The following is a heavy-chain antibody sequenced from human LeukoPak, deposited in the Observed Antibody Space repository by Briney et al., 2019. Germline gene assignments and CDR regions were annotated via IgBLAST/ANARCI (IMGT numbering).Heavy chain of an antibody. CDR3: AKSITIFGVVNGYYFDY. Sequence: GGSLRLSCVASGFTFGKYWMSWVRQAPGKGLEWVANIKLDGSEKNYVDSVKGRFTISRDNTKNSLYLQMNSLRAEDTAVYYCAKSITIFGVVNGYYFDYWGQGTLVTVSS. CDR1: GFTFGKYW. D-gene: IGHD3-3*01. CDR2: IKLDGSEK. J-gene: IGHJ4*02. V-gene: IGHV3-7*03.